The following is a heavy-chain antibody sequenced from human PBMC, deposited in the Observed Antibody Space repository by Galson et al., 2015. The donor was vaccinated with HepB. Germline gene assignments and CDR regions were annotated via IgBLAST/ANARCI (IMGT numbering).Heavy chain of an antibody. J-gene: IGHJ4*02. CDR3: VSQGGVVTSDWV. D-gene: IGHD2-21*02. Sequence: SLRLSCAASGFAFSSYGMHWVRQAPGKGLEWVAIISYDGGNKYYADSVKGRFTISRDNSKTTLYLQMNSLRTEDTAVYYCVSQGGVVTSDWVWGQGTLVTVSS. CDR2: ISYDGGNK. V-gene: IGHV3-30*03. CDR1: GFAFSSYG.